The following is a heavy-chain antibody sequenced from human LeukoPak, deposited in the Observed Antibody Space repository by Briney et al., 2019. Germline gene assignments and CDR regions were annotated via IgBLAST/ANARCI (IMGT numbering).Heavy chain of an antibody. Sequence: GGSLRLSCAASGFTLSSYAMSWVRQAPGKGLEWVSAISTGGDSTYYADSVKGRFTISRDNSKNTLYVQVNSLRAEDTALYYCAKIRGSYLDYWGQGTLVTVSS. J-gene: IGHJ4*02. D-gene: IGHD1-26*01. CDR3: AKIRGSYLDY. V-gene: IGHV3-23*01. CDR1: GFTLSSYA. CDR2: ISTGGDST.